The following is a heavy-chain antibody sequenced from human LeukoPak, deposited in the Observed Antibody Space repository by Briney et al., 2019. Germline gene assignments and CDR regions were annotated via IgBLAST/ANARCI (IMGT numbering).Heavy chain of an antibody. D-gene: IGHD3-9*01. CDR1: SGSISSYY. CDR2: IYYSGST. J-gene: IGHJ4*02. Sequence: SETLSLTCTVSSGSISSYYWSWIRQPPGKGLEWIGYIYYSGSTNYNPSLKSRVTISVDTSKNQFSLKPNSVTAADTAVYYCARSAKFEDTLDYWGQGTLVTVSS. V-gene: IGHV4-59*01. CDR3: ARSAKFEDTLDY.